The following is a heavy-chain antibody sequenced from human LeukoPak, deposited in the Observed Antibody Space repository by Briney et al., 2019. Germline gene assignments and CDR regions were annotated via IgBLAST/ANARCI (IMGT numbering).Heavy chain of an antibody. CDR2: IYYSGST. J-gene: IGHJ4*02. CDR3: ARQDMVRGVPKFAY. Sequence: PSETLSLTCTVSGGSISSYYWSWIRQPPGKGLEWIGYIYYSGSTNYNPSLKSRVTISVDTSKNQYSLKLSAVTAADTAVYCCARQDMVRGVPKFAYWGQGTLVTVSS. V-gene: IGHV4-59*08. CDR1: GGSISSYY. D-gene: IGHD3-10*01.